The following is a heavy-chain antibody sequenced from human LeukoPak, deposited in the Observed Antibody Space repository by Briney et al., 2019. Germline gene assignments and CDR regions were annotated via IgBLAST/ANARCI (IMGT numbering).Heavy chain of an antibody. J-gene: IGHJ4*02. CDR3: GSYFGSGRYYTGNFEF. D-gene: IGHD3-10*01. CDR1: GFTFSSNW. V-gene: IGHV3-7*01. CDR2: IKQDGSEK. Sequence: GGSPRLSCAGSGFTFSSNWMSWVRQAPGKGLEWVANIKQDGSEKYYVDSVKGRFTISRDNAKNSLYLQMNSLRAEDTAVYYWGSYFGSGRYYTGNFEFWGQGTLVTVSS.